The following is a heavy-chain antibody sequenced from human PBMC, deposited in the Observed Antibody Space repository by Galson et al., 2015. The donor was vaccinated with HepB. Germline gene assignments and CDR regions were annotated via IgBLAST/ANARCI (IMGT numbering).Heavy chain of an antibody. CDR2: MSSSGSNI. D-gene: IGHD2-8*01. Sequence: SLRLSCAASGFTFSNYRMNWVRQTPGRGLEWVSSMSSSGSNIYYADSVKGRFTISRDNAENSLYLQMNSLRAEDTAVYYCTRPFCSNGECYGVFDIWGQGTMVTVSS. J-gene: IGHJ3*02. CDR3: TRPFCSNGECYGVFDI. V-gene: IGHV3-21*01. CDR1: GFTFSNYR.